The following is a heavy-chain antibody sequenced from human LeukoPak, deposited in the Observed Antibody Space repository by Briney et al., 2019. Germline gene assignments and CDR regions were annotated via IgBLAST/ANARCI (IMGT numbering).Heavy chain of an antibody. V-gene: IGHV1-8*01. CDR1: GYTFTSYD. J-gene: IGHJ5*02. D-gene: IGHD5-24*01. CDR2: MNPNSGNT. CDR3: ARGRGRWLQYWFDP. Sequence: ASVKVSCKASGYTFTSYDINWVRQATGQGLEWMGWMNPNSGNTGYAQKFQGRVTMTRNTSISTAYMELSSLRSEDTAVYYCARGRGRWLQYWFDPWGQGTLVTVSS.